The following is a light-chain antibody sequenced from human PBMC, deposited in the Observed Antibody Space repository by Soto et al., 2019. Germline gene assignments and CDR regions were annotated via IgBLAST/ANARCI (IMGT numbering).Light chain of an antibody. J-gene: IGKJ1*01. CDR2: GAS. CDR3: QQYESSVT. V-gene: IGKV3-20*01. CDR1: QSVSSSF. Sequence: EIVLTQSPGSLSLSPGEGATLSCRASQSVSSSFFAWYQQKPGQAPSLLLCGASRRANGVPDSFSGSGSGKDFTHSIRRLEPEAFAVYYCQQYESSVTFGQGTKVEIK.